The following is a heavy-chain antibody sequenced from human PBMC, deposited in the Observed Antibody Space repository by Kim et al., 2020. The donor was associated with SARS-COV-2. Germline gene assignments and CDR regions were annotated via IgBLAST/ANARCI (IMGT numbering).Heavy chain of an antibody. CDR3: AKKAGTGFSSSPEDY. CDR2: ISGDGGST. CDR1: GFTFDDYA. J-gene: IGHJ4*02. V-gene: IGHV3-43*02. D-gene: IGHD6-13*01. Sequence: GGSLRLSCAASGFTFDDYAMHWVRQAPGKGLEWVSLISGDGGSTYYADSVKGRFTISRDNSKNSLYLQMNSLRTEDTALYYCAKKAGTGFSSSPEDYWGQGTLVTVSS.